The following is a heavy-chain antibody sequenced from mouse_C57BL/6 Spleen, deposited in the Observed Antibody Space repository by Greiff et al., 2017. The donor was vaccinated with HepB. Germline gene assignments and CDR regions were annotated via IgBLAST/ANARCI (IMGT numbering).Heavy chain of an antibody. J-gene: IGHJ1*03. CDR2: IYPGGGYT. CDR3: AGVALGNGYFDV. V-gene: IGHV1-63*01. Sequence: QVQLKQSGAELVRPGTSVKMSCKASGYTFTNYWIGWAKQRPGHGLEWIGDIYPGGGYTNYNEKFKGKATLTADKSSSTAYMQFSSLTSEDSAIYYCAGVALGNGYFDVWGTGTTVTVSS. CDR1: GYTFTNYW. D-gene: IGHD4-1*01.